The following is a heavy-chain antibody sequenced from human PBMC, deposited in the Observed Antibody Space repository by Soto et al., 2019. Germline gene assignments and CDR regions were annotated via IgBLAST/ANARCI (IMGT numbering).Heavy chain of an antibody. CDR1: GYTFTSYG. V-gene: IGHV1-18*01. CDR3: AREGYCSSTSCSHYYYYYGMDV. CDR2: ISAYNGNT. D-gene: IGHD2-2*01. J-gene: IGHJ6*02. Sequence: ASVKVSCKASGYTFTSYGISWVRQAPGQGLEWMGWISAYNGNTNYAQKLQGRVTMTTDTSTSTAYMELRSLRSDDAAVYYCAREGYCSSTSCSHYYYYYGMDVWGQGTTVTVSS.